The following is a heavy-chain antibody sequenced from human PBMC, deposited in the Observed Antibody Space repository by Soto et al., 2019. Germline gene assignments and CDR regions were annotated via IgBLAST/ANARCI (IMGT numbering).Heavy chain of an antibody. D-gene: IGHD6-19*01. CDR1: GFTFTSSA. J-gene: IGHJ5*02. Sequence: SVKVSCKASGFTFTSSAVQWVRQARGQRLEWIGWIVVGSGNTNYAQKFQERVTITRGMSTSTAYMELSSLRSEDTAVYYCAAADSSGWYGFWFDPWGQGTLVTVSS. V-gene: IGHV1-58*01. CDR3: AAADSSGWYGFWFDP. CDR2: IVVGSGNT.